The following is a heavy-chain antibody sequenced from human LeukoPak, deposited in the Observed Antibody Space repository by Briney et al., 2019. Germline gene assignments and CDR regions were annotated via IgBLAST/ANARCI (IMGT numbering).Heavy chain of an antibody. CDR2: ISYDGSNK. CDR1: GFTFSSYG. V-gene: IGHV3-30*18. J-gene: IGHJ6*03. CDR3: AKDARDTAMVTYYYYYMDV. D-gene: IGHD5-18*01. Sequence: GRSLRLSCAASGFTFSSYGMHWVRKAPGKGLEWVAVISYDGSNKYYADSVKGRFTISRDNSKNTLYLQMNSLRAEDTAVYYCAKDARDTAMVTYYYYYMDVWGKGTTVTVSS.